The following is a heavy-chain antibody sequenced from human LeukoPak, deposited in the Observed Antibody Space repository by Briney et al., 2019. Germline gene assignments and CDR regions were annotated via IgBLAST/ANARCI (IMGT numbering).Heavy chain of an antibody. CDR1: GFPFSSNY. V-gene: IGHV3-53*01. J-gene: IGHJ3*02. D-gene: IGHD1-14*01. Sequence: PGGSLSLSCAASGFPFSSNYRSWVRQAPGKGLEWVSVIYSGGSTYYAHSVKGRVTISRDNSKNTLYLQMNSLRAEDTAVYYCARGTEGRGAFDIWGPGTMVTVSS. CDR2: IYSGGST. CDR3: ARGTEGRGAFDI.